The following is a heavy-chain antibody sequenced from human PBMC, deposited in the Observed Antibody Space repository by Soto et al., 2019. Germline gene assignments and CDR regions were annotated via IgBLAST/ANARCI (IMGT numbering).Heavy chain of an antibody. CDR2: ISSTGSTT. D-gene: IGHD3-10*01. J-gene: IGHJ4*02. CDR3: AKSPHYYGSGSAPGRRFDY. CDR1: GFIFSSYA. V-gene: IGHV3-23*01. Sequence: EVQLLESGGGLVQPGGSLRLSCAASGFIFSSYAMTWVRQGPGRGPEWVSVISSTGSTTYYADSVQGRFTISRDNSKNTLFLQMNSLRGDDTAVYYCAKSPHYYGSGSAPGRRFDYWGQGTLVTVSS.